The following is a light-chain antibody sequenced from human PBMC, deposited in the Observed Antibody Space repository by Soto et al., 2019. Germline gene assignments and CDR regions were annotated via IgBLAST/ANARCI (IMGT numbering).Light chain of an antibody. CDR2: GAF. J-gene: IGKJ3*01. CDR1: QSISSS. Sequence: IQMTQSPSSLSASVGDRVTITCRASQSISSSLNWYQFKPGKAPKLLIYGAFNLQSGVPSRFRGSGSGTDFTLNINNLQPEDFATYYCQQSYSSLITFGPGTKVDTK. V-gene: IGKV1-39*01. CDR3: QQSYSSLIT.